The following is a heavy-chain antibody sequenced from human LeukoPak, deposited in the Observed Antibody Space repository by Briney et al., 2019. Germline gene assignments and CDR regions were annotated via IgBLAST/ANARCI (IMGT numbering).Heavy chain of an antibody. J-gene: IGHJ6*02. CDR1: GYSFSSYW. CDR3: IRGVSGYYSYYAMDV. Sequence: GGSLRLSCGASGYSFSSYWMHWVRQVPGKGLVWVSRINGAGTTTTYADSVKGRFTISRDNAKNTLSLEMDSLRVEDTAVYYCIRGVSGYYSYYAMDVWGQGTTAIVSS. V-gene: IGHV3-74*01. CDR2: INGAGTTT. D-gene: IGHD1-26*01.